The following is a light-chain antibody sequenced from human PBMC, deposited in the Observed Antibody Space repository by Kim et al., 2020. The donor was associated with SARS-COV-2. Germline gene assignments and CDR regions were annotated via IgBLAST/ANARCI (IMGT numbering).Light chain of an antibody. J-gene: IGLJ1*01. CDR1: SSNIGAGYD. CDR3: QSYDSSLSAYV. V-gene: IGLV1-40*01. CDR2: GNS. Sequence: QRVTIACTGSSSNIGAGYDVHWYQQLPGTAPKLLFYGNSNRPSGVPDRFSGSKSGTSASLAITGLQAEDEADYYCQSYDSSLSAYVFGTGTKVTVL.